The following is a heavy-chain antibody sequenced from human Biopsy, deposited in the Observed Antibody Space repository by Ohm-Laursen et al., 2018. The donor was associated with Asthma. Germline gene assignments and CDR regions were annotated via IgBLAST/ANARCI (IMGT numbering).Heavy chain of an antibody. CDR1: GGSINNFY. CDR3: ARDRSYSGSAGFGHYYGMDV. J-gene: IGHJ6*02. Sequence: PSQTLSLTCIVSGGSINNFYWSWIRQPPGKGLESIGYIYYSGSTYYNPSLKSRVTISVDTSKNQFSLKVRSVTAADTAVYYCARDRSYSGSAGFGHYYGMDVWGQGTTVTVSS. V-gene: IGHV4-59*12. CDR2: IYYSGST. D-gene: IGHD5-12*01.